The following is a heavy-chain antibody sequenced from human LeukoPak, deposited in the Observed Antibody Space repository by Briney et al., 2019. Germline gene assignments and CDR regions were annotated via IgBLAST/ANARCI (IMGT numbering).Heavy chain of an antibody. D-gene: IGHD6-13*01. Sequence: PSETLSLTCTVSGGSISSSSYYWGWIRQPPGKGLEWIGSIYYSGSTTYNPSLKSRVTISVDTSKNQFSLKLSSVTAADTAVYHCARVNSSSWGFRAFDIWGQGSMVTVSS. J-gene: IGHJ3*02. CDR2: IYYSGST. CDR3: ARVNSSSWGFRAFDI. V-gene: IGHV4-39*07. CDR1: GGSISSSSYY.